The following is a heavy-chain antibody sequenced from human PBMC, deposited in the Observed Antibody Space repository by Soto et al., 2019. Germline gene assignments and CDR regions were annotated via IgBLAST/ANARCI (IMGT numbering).Heavy chain of an antibody. CDR3: ARPLNCSSTSCYIYYGMDV. CDR1: GGTFSSYT. D-gene: IGHD2-2*01. Sequence: SVKVSCKASGGTFSSYTISWVRQAPGQGLEWMGRIIPILGIANYAQKFQGRVTITADKSTSTAYMELSSLRSEDTAVYYCARPLNCSSTSCYIYYGMDVWGQGTTVTVSS. J-gene: IGHJ6*02. CDR2: IIPILGIA. V-gene: IGHV1-69*02.